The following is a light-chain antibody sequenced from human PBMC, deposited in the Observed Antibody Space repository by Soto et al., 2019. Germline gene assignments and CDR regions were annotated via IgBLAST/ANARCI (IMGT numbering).Light chain of an antibody. CDR2: GAS. CDR3: KQYNDWPPA. CDR1: QSVSSK. J-gene: IGKJ4*01. V-gene: IGKV3-15*01. Sequence: ETVMTQSPATLSLSPGERATLSCRASQSVSSKLVWYQQKPGQAPRFLIYGASTRATGIPARFRGSGSGTEFTLTIDSLQSEDFAVYYCKQYNDWPPAFGGGTKGDIK.